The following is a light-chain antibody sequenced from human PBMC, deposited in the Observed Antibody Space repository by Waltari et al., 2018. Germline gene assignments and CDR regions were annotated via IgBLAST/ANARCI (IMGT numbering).Light chain of an antibody. Sequence: EIVLTQSPGTLSLSPGERATLSCRASQSVSSNSLAWYQQKYGQAPRLLIYGASSRATGIPDRFSGSGSGTDFTLTISRLEPEDFAVYYCQQHGNSPSPTFGGGTKV. CDR1: QSVSSNS. CDR3: QQHGNSPSPT. V-gene: IGKV3-20*01. CDR2: GAS. J-gene: IGKJ4*01.